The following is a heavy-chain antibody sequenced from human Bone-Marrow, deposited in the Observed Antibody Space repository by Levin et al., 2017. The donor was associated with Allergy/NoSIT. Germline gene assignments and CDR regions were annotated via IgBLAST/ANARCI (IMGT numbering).Heavy chain of an antibody. J-gene: IGHJ3*02. Sequence: GESLKISCTTSGFTFADYPMTWIRQAPGKGLEWVGSIRSQFHGATTHYAPSVKGRFTISRDDSRSTAYLQMNSLEAEDTAVYYCTRGDLQWQNLHDGFEIWGQGTMVTVSS. D-gene: IGHD6-19*01. CDR3: TRGDLQWQNLHDGFEI. V-gene: IGHV3-49*03. CDR1: GFTFADYP. CDR2: IRSQFHGATT.